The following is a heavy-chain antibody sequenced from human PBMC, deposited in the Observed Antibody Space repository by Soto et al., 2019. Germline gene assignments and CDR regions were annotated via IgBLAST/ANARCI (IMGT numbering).Heavy chain of an antibody. CDR1: GGSISSSSYY. J-gene: IGHJ5*02. CDR3: ARQPGIAEASRFDP. Sequence: SETLSLTCTVSGGSISSSSYYWGWIRQPPGKGLEWIGSIYYSGSTYYNPSLKSRVTISVDTSKNQFSLKLSSVTAADTAVYYCARQPGIAEASRFDPWGQGTLVTVSS. D-gene: IGHD6-13*01. CDR2: IYYSGST. V-gene: IGHV4-39*01.